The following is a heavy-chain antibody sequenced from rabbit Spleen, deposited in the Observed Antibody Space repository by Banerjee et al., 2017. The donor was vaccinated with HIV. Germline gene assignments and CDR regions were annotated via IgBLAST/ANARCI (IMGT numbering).Heavy chain of an antibody. CDR2: INAATAKP. CDR1: GFDLSSYYY. V-gene: IGHV1S45*01. J-gene: IGHJ4*01. CDR3: ARDLVGVIGWNFYL. Sequence: QEQLVESGGGLVQPEGSLTLTCTASGFDLSSYYYMCWVRQAPGKGLEWIACINAATAKPVYATWAKGRFTISRTSSTTVTLRMTSLTAADTATYFCARDLVGVIGWNFYLWGPGTLVTVS. D-gene: IGHD1-1*01.